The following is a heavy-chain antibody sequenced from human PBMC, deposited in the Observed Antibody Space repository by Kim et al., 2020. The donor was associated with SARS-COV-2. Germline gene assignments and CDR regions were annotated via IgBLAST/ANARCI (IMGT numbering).Heavy chain of an antibody. CDR3: ARDSSLRYYYGSGSYYEGFGGMDV. J-gene: IGHJ6*02. D-gene: IGHD3-10*01. V-gene: IGHV3-48*03. CDR2: ISSSGSTI. Sequence: GGSLRLSCAASGFTFSSYEMNWVRQAPGKGLEWVSYISSSGSTIYYADSVKGRFTISRDNAKNSLYLQMNSLRAEDTAVYYCARDSSLRYYYGSGSYYEGFGGMDVWGQGTTVTVSS. CDR1: GFTFSSYE.